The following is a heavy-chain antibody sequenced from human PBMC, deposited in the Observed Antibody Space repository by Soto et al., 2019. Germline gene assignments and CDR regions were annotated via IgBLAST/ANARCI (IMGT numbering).Heavy chain of an antibody. CDR3: ARVCGWNPETPRQGEFIAARPGYYYGMDV. J-gene: IGHJ6*02. Sequence: TSETLSLTCAVSGGSISSSNWWSWVRQPPGKGLEWIGEIYHSGSTNYNPSLKSRVTISVDKSKNQFSLKLSSVTAADTAVYYCARVCGWNPETPRQGEFIAARPGYYYGMDVWGQGTTVTVSS. V-gene: IGHV4-4*02. CDR1: GGSISSSNW. D-gene: IGHD6-6*01. CDR2: IYHSGST.